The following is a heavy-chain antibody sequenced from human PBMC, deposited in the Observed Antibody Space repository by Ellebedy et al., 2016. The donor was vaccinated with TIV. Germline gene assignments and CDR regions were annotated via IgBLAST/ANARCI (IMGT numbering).Heavy chain of an antibody. D-gene: IGHD1-26*01. CDR1: GFTFSNAW. V-gene: IGHV3-15*07. CDR3: ARVGSGSVV. J-gene: IGHJ3*01. Sequence: PGGSLRLSCAASGFTFSNAWMNWVRQVPGKGLEWVGRIRSEPDGGTTDYAAPVNGTFTISRDDSKNTLYLQMNSLKTEDTAVYYCARVGSGSVVWGQGTMVTVSS. CDR2: IRSEPDGGTT.